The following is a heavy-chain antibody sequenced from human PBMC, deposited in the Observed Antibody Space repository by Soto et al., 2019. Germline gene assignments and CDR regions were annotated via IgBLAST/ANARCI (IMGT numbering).Heavy chain of an antibody. V-gene: IGHV4-31*03. D-gene: IGHD6-13*01. Sequence: PSETISFTCTLCHGSPSSDRFYWTWIRQHPEKGLESIGYIYYRGNTYYRPSLKSRVSLSIDTSQNQFSLRLNSVTASNPSSCYCARSGYCSREFVHLGQGTLVTVSS. CDR1: HGSPSSDRFY. CDR2: IYYRGNT. J-gene: IGHJ4*01. CDR3: ARSGYCSREFVH.